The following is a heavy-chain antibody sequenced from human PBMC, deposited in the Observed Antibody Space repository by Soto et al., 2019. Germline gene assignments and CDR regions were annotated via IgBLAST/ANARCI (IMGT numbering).Heavy chain of an antibody. V-gene: IGHV5-10-1*01. D-gene: IGHD6-13*01. J-gene: IGHJ6*02. Sequence: VESLKISCKGSGYSFTSYWISWVRQMPGKGLEWMGRIDPSDSYTNYSPSFQGHVTISADKSISTAYLQWSSLKASDTAMYYCARRSIAAAGADGMDVWGQGTTVTVSS. CDR2: IDPSDSYT. CDR1: GYSFTSYW. CDR3: ARRSIAAAGADGMDV.